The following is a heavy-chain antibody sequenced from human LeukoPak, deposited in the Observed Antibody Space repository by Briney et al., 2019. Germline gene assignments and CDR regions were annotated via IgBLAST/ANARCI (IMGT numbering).Heavy chain of an antibody. CDR1: GGSISSSSYY. V-gene: IGHV4-39*07. CDR2: IYYSGST. D-gene: IGHD3/OR15-3a*01. J-gene: IGHJ3*02. Sequence: PSETLSLTCTVSGGSISSSSYYWGWIRQPPGKGLDWIGSIYYSGSTYYNPSLKSRVTMSVDTSKNQFSLKLSSVTAADTAVYYCAKDYTRSWTGRGFDIWGQGTMITVSS. CDR3: AKDYTRSWTGRGFDI.